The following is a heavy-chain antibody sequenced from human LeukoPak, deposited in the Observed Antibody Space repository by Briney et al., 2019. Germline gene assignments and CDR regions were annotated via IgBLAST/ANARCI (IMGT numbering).Heavy chain of an antibody. V-gene: IGHV2-5*02. J-gene: IGHJ5*02. D-gene: IGHD6-19*01. CDR3: AHCNSSGWPNWFDP. Sequence: SGPTLVKPTQTLTLTCTFSGFSLSTSGVGVGWIRQPPGKALEWLALIYWDDDKRYSPSLKSRLTITKDTSKNQVVLTMTNMDPVDTATYYRAHCNSSGWPNWFDPWGQGTLVTVSS. CDR1: GFSLSTSGVG. CDR2: IYWDDDK.